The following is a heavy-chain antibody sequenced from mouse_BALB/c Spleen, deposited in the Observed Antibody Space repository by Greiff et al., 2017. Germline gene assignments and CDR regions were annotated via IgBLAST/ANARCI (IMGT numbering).Heavy chain of an antibody. CDR2: ICSGGST. Sequence: VQLQQSGPGLVQPSQSLSITCTVSGFSLTGYCVHWVRQSPGKGLEWLGVICSGGSTDYNAAFIARLSISKDNSKSQVFFKMNSLQANDTAIDYCARNKGHSPDYWGQGTSVTVSS. V-gene: IGHV2-2*02. D-gene: IGHD3-3*01. CDR1: GFSLTGYC. J-gene: IGHJ4*01. CDR3: ARNKGHSPDY.